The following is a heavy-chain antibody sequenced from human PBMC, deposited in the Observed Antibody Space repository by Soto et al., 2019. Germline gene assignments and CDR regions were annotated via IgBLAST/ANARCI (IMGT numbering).Heavy chain of an antibody. CDR1: GYTFTNYG. J-gene: IGHJ6*02. CDR3: ARDREYYYDSSGNYYYNYGMDV. Sequence: QVQLVESGAEVKKPGASVKVSCKASGYTFTNYGISWLRQAPGQGLEWMGWITGYNGNTKYAQKFQRKVTMTTATPTHTAYMDLRSLRSDDTAVYYCARDREYYYDSSGNYYYNYGMDVWGQGTTVTAS. CDR2: ITGYNGNT. V-gene: IGHV1-18*04. D-gene: IGHD3-22*01.